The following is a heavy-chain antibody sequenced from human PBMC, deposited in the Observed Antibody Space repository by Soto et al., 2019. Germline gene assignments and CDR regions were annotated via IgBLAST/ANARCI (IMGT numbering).Heavy chain of an antibody. CDR3: ARGTLGYCTNGVCYFYYYYGMDV. CDR2: INHSGST. J-gene: IGHJ6*02. CDR1: GGSFSGYF. V-gene: IGHV4-34*01. Sequence: SETLSLTCAVYGGSFSGYFWSWIRQSPGKGLEWIGEINHSGSTNNNPSLKSRVTILVDTSKNQFSLKLRSVTAADTAVYYCARGTLGYCTNGVCYFYYYYGMDVWGQGTTVTVSS. D-gene: IGHD2-8*01.